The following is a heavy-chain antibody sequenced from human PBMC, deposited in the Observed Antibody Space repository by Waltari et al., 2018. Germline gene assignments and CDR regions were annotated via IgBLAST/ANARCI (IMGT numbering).Heavy chain of an antibody. V-gene: IGHV1-69*12. D-gene: IGHD3-3*01. CDR2: IIPIFGTA. J-gene: IGHJ6*03. CDR3: ARAGVLRFLEWLLSGPMDV. Sequence: QVQLVQSGAEVKKPGSSVKVSCKASGGPFSSYAISWVRQAPGPRLEWMGGIIPIFGTANYAQKFQGRVTITADESTSTAYMELSSLRSEDTAVYYCARAGVLRFLEWLLSGPMDVWGKGTTVTISS. CDR1: GGPFSSYA.